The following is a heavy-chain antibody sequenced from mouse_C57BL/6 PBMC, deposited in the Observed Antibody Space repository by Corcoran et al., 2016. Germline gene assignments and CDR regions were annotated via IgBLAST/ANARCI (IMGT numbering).Heavy chain of an antibody. CDR3: VRFITTVEDFDY. Sequence: QIQLVQSGPELKKPGETVKISCKASGYTFTDSPMHWVNQAPGKGFKWMGMIYTDTGEPTYAEEFKGRFAFSLETSASTAYLQINNLKNEDTATYFCVRFITTVEDFDYGGQGTTLTVSS. J-gene: IGHJ2*01. D-gene: IGHD1-1*01. CDR1: GYTFTDSP. CDR2: IYTDTGEP. V-gene: IGHV9-1*01.